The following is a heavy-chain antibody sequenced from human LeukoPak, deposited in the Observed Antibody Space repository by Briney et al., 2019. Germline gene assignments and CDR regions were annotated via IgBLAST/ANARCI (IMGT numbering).Heavy chain of an antibody. CDR1: GFTFSSYA. D-gene: IGHD6-13*01. Sequence: GGSLRLSCAASGFTFSSYAMSWVRQAPGKGLEWVSAISGSGGSTYYADSVKGRFTISRDNSKNTLYLQMKSLRAEDTAVYYCAKGGGIAAAGIPVDYWGQGTLVTVSS. J-gene: IGHJ4*02. V-gene: IGHV3-23*01. CDR2: ISGSGGST. CDR3: AKGGGIAAAGIPVDY.